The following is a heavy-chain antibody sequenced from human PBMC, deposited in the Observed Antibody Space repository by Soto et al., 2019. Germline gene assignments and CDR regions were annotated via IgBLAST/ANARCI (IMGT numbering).Heavy chain of an antibody. Sequence: HPGGSLRLSCAASGFTFRRSGMHWVRQAPGKGLEWVAVISYDGSNKYYADSMKGRFTISRDNSKNTLYLQMNSLRAEDTAVYYCAKDRDYYFDYWGQGTVVTVSS. CDR1: GFTFRRSG. V-gene: IGHV3-33*06. D-gene: IGHD5-12*01. CDR2: ISYDGSNK. J-gene: IGHJ4*02. CDR3: AKDRDYYFDY.